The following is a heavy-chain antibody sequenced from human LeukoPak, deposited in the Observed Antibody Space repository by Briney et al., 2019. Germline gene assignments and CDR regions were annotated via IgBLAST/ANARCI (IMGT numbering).Heavy chain of an antibody. V-gene: IGHV3-23*01. CDR3: ARVYYGSGSIRYYGMDV. D-gene: IGHD3-10*01. J-gene: IGHJ6*02. Sequence: GGSLRLSCAASGFTFSSYAMSWVRQAPGKGLEWVSAISGSGGSTYYADSVKGRFTISRDNSKNTLYLQMNSLRAEDTAVYYCARVYYGSGSIRYYGMDVWGQGTTVTVSS. CDR2: ISGSGGST. CDR1: GFTFSSYA.